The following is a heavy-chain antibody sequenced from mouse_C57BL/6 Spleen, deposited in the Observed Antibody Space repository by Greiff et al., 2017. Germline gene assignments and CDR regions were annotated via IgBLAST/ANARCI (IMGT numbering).Heavy chain of an antibody. CDR1: GYTFTGYW. V-gene: IGHV1-9*01. D-gene: IGHD2-5*01. CDR2: IFTGSGST. Sequence: QVQLKESGAELMKPGASVKLSCKATGYTFTGYWIEWVKQRHGHGLEWIGEIFTGSGSTIYNEKVKGKATFTADTSSNTAYMHISSLTTEDSAIYYCARKSKSAMDYWGQGTSVTVSS. CDR3: ARKSKSAMDY. J-gene: IGHJ4*01.